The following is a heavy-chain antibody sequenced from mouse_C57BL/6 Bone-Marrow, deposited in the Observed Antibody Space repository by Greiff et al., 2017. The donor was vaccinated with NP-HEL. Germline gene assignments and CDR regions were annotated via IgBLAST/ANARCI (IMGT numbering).Heavy chain of an antibody. J-gene: IGHJ2*01. D-gene: IGHD1-1*01. Sequence: VQLVESGAELMKPGASVKFSCKATGYTFTGYWIEWVKQRPGHGLEWIGDIYPGSGSTNYNEKFKSKATLTVDTSSSTAYMQLSSLTSEDSAVYYCASTVDYVDYGGRGTTLTVSS. V-gene: IGHV1-9*01. CDR3: ASTVDYVDY. CDR1: GYTFTGYW. CDR2: IYPGSGST.